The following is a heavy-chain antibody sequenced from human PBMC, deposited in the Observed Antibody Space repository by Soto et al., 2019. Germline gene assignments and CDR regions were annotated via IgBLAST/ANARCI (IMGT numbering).Heavy chain of an antibody. D-gene: IGHD6-6*01. CDR1: GGSISGYY. CDR3: ARSIEVPISHIDH. CDR2: VYDTGST. V-gene: IGHV4-59*01. J-gene: IGHJ4*02. Sequence: SETLSLTCSVSGGSISGYYWSWIRQAPGKGLEWIGYVYDTGSTSYNPSLQSRVTISVDTSKKQFSLSLRLVTAADTAVYFCARSIEVPISHIDHWGQGTRVTVSS.